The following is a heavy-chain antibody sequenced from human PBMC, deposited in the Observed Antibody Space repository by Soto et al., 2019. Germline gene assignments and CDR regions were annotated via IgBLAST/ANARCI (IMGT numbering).Heavy chain of an antibody. V-gene: IGHV4-31*03. CDR1: GGSISSGGYY. CDR3: AREGGGYCSGGSCYGYYYYMDV. Sequence: QVQLQESGPGLVKPSQTLSLTCTVSGGSISSGGYYWSWIRQHPGKGLEWIGYIYYSGSTYYNPSLKSRVIISVDTSKNQFSLKLSSVTAAETAVYYCAREGGGYCSGGSCYGYYYYMDVWGKGTTVTVSS. D-gene: IGHD2-15*01. J-gene: IGHJ6*03. CDR2: IYYSGST.